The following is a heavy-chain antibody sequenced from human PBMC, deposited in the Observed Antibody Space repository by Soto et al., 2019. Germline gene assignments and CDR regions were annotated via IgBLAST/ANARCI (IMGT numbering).Heavy chain of an antibody. CDR1: GGSISSGGYY. Sequence: QVQLQESGPGLVKPSQTLSLTCTVSGGSISSGGYYWSXIRQHPGKGLEWIGYIYYSGSTYYNPSLKSRVTISVDTSKNQFSLKLSSVTAADTAVYYCARVTIFGAILNWFDPWGQGTLVTVSS. CDR3: ARVTIFGAILNWFDP. D-gene: IGHD3-3*01. CDR2: IYYSGST. V-gene: IGHV4-31*03. J-gene: IGHJ5*02.